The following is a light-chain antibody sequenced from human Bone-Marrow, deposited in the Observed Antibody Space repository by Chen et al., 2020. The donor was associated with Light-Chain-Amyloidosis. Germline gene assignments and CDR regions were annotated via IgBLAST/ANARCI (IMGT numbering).Light chain of an antibody. CDR1: DLPTKY. V-gene: IGLV3-25*03. CDR2: RDT. J-gene: IGLJ2*01. Sequence: SYELTQPPSVSVSPGQTARITCAGDDLPTKYAYWYQQQPGQAPVLVIPRDTERPSGISERFSGSSSGTTATLTISGVQAEDEADYHCQSANSSGTDEVICGGGTKLTVL. CDR3: QSANSSGTDEVI.